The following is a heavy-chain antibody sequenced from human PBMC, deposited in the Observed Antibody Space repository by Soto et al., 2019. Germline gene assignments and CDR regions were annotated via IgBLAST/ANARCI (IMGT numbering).Heavy chain of an antibody. J-gene: IGHJ4*02. V-gene: IGHV1-18*01. D-gene: IGHD3-9*01. CDR1: GYTFTSYG. CDR2: ISAYNGNT. Sequence: ASVKVSCKASGYTFTSYGISWVRQAPGQGLEWMGWISAYNGNTNYAQKLQGRVTMTTDTSTSTAYMELRSLRSDDTAVSYCATMYSAILTGYSPDYWGQGPLVTVSS. CDR3: ATMYSAILTGYSPDY.